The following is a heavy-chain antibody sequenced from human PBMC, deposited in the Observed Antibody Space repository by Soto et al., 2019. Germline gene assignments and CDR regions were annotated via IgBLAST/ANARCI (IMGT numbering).Heavy chain of an antibody. J-gene: IGHJ4*02. Sequence: VQLVESGGALDKPGGSLRLSCVGSDFSLSGSYMSWVRQAPGKGLEWLSFISMSGSYKTYAASVEGRFTISRDNVKNILYLQMDSLRAEDTAVYYCASRGHCSNGQCHPFDSWGQGTQVTVSS. V-gene: IGHV3-11*06. D-gene: IGHD2-8*01. CDR3: ASRGHCSNGQCHPFDS. CDR2: ISMSGSYK. CDR1: DFSLSGSY.